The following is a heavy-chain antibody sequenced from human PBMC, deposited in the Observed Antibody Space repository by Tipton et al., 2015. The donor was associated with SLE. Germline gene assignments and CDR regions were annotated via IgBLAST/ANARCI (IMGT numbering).Heavy chain of an antibody. Sequence: SLRLSCAASGFTFSSYTMNWVRQAPGKGLEWVSSISGDSSYIFYADSLKGRFTISRDNAKNSLYLQMNSLRAEDTAVYYCAGDFSSGPSIEYFQHWGQGTLVIVSS. V-gene: IGHV3-21*01. CDR1: GFTFSSYT. CDR2: ISGDSSYI. D-gene: IGHD3-3*01. CDR3: AGDFSSGPSIEYFQH. J-gene: IGHJ1*01.